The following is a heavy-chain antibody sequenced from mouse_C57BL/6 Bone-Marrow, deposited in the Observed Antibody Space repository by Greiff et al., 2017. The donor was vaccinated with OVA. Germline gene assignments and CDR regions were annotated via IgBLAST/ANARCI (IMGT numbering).Heavy chain of an antibody. CDR3: TTRRGIKKALFDY. D-gene: IGHD2-4*01. V-gene: IGHV14-4*01. J-gene: IGHJ2*01. Sequence: VQLQQSGAELVRPGASVKLSCTASGFNIKDDYMHWVKQRPEQGLEWIGWIDPENGDTEYASKFQGKATITADTSSNTAYLQLSSLTSEDTAVYYCTTRRGIKKALFDYWGQGTTLTVSS. CDR2: IDPENGDT. CDR1: GFNIKDDY.